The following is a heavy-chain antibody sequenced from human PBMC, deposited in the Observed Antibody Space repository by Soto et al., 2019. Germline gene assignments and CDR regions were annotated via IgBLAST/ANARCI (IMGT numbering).Heavy chain of an antibody. CDR2: IYHSGST. J-gene: IGHJ6*02. CDR1: GGSISSSNW. D-gene: IGHD3-10*01. V-gene: IGHV4-4*02. Sequence: SETLSLTCAVSGGSISSSNWWSWVRQPPGKGLEWIGEIYHSGSTNYNPSLKSRVTISVDKSKNQFSLKLSSVTAADTAVYYCARQGDGSGSYYAYYYYYGMDVWGQGTTVTVSS. CDR3: ARQGDGSGSYYAYYYYYGMDV.